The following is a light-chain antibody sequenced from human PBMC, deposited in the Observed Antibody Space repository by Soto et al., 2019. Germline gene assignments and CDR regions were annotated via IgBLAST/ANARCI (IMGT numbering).Light chain of an antibody. CDR2: DVN. CDR1: DSNIGFYNF. V-gene: IGLV2-11*01. CDR3: CSYAGTYTYV. Sequence: LTQPRSVSGSPGQSVTISCTGTDSNIGFYNFVSWYQQHPDKAPHLVIYDVNKRPSGVPDRFSGSKSGNTASLTISGLQADDEADYYCCSYAGTYTYVFGIGTKVTVL. J-gene: IGLJ1*01.